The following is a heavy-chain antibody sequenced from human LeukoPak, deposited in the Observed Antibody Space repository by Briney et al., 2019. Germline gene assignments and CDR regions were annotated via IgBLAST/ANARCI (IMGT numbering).Heavy chain of an antibody. Sequence: SVKVSCKASGDTFLSYGINWVRQAPGQGLEWMGRVIPIFGTTSYAQKFQGRVVINADKSTSTAYMELSDLRSDDTAVFYCATTTLGDGWLQSDHWGQGTLVAVSS. V-gene: IGHV1-69*06. CDR3: ATTTLGDGWLQSDH. D-gene: IGHD3-16*01. J-gene: IGHJ4*02. CDR2: VIPIFGTT. CDR1: GDTFLSYG.